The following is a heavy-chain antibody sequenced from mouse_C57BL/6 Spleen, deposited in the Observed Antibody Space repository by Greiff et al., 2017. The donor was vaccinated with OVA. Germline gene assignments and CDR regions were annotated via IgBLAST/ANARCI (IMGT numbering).Heavy chain of an antibody. V-gene: IGHV1-64*01. CDR2: IHPNSGST. CDR3: ARTGYDGYWAWFAY. CDR1: GYTFTSYW. D-gene: IGHD2-3*01. Sequence: QVHVKQPGAELVKPGASVKLSCKASGYTFTSYWMHWVKQRPGQGLEWIGMIHPNSGSTNYNEKFKSKATLTVDKSSSTAYMQLSSLTSEDSAVYYCARTGYDGYWAWFAYWGQGTLVTVSA. J-gene: IGHJ3*01.